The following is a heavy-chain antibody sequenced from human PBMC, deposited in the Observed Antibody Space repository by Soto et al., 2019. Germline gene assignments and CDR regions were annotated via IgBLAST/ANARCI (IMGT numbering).Heavy chain of an antibody. Sequence: EVQLLESGGGLVQPGGSLRLSCAASGFTFSSYAMSWVRQAPGKGLEWVSAISGSGGSTYYADSVKGRFTISRDNSKNTLYLQMNSLRAEDTAVYYWAKDRWGHRNYVGLLDYWGQGTLVTVSS. V-gene: IGHV3-23*01. CDR3: AKDRWGHRNYVGLLDY. CDR1: GFTFSSYA. J-gene: IGHJ4*02. CDR2: ISGSGGST. D-gene: IGHD4-4*01.